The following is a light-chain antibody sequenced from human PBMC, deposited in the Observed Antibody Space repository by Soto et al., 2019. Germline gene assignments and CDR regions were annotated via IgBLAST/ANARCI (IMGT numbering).Light chain of an antibody. V-gene: IGKV1-5*03. J-gene: IGKJ1*01. CDR2: KAS. CDR3: QQYNSYSPWT. Sequence: DIQMTQSPSTLSASVGDRVTITCRASQSISSWLAWNQQKPGKAPKLLIYKASSLESGVPSRFSGSGSGTEFTLTISSLQPDDFATFYCQQYNSYSPWTFGQGIKVEIK. CDR1: QSISSW.